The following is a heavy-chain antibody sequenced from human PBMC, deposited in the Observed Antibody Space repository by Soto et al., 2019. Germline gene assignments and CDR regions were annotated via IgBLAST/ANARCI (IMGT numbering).Heavy chain of an antibody. Sequence: GASVKVSCKASGATFSSYAISWVRQAPGQGLEWMGGIIPIFGTANYAQKFQGRVTITADESTSTAYMELSSLRSEDTTVYYCASEEIYYVSGSGPYSFDIWGQGIMVTVS. CDR2: IIPIFGTA. D-gene: IGHD3-10*01. CDR1: GATFSSYA. J-gene: IGHJ3*02. CDR3: ASEEIYYVSGSGPYSFDI. V-gene: IGHV1-69*13.